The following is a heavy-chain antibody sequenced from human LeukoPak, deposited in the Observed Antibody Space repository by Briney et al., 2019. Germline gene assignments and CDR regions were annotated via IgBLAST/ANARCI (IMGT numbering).Heavy chain of an antibody. CDR3: AKRGVVIRVILVGFHKEAYYFDS. V-gene: IGHV3-23*01. CDR2: ISGSGGSA. J-gene: IGHJ4*02. D-gene: IGHD3-22*01. Sequence: PGGSLRLSCAVSGITLSNYGMSWVRRAPGKGPEWVAGISGSGGSAYYADAVKGRFTISRDNPKNTLYLQMNSLRVEDTAVYFCAKRGVVIRVILVGFHKEAYYFDSWGQGALVTVSS. CDR1: GITLSNYG.